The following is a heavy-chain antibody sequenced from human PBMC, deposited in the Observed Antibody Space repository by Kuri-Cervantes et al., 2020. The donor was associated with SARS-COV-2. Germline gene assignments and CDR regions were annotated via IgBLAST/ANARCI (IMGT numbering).Heavy chain of an antibody. CDR1: EFTFSDYA. CDR2: ISGTGGTT. J-gene: IGHJ6*03. Sequence: GESLKIYCAASEFTFSDYAMSWVRQAPGRGLEWVSAISGTGGTTYYADSVKGRFTISRDNSKNTLYLQMNSLRAEDTAVYYCANLPAAINNYYYYMDVWGKGTTVTVSS. D-gene: IGHD2-2*02. V-gene: IGHV3-23*01. CDR3: ANLPAAINNYYYYMDV.